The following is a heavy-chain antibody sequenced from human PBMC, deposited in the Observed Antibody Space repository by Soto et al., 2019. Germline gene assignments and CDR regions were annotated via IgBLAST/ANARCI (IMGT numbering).Heavy chain of an antibody. CDR2: INPNSGGT. CDR3: ARDSPYSTGWHDAFDI. Sequence: ASVKVSCKASGYTFTGYYMHWVRQAPGQGLEWMGWINPNSGGTNYAQKFQGWVTMTRDTSISTAYMELSRLRSDDTAVYYCARDSPYSTGWHDAFDIWGQGTMVTLSS. J-gene: IGHJ3*02. D-gene: IGHD6-19*01. CDR1: GYTFTGYY. V-gene: IGHV1-2*04.